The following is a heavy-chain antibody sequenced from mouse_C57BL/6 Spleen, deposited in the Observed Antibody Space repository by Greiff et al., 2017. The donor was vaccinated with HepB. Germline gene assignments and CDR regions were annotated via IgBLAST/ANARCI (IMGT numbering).Heavy chain of an antibody. Sequence: EVQLQQSGAELVRPGASVKLSCTASGFNIKDDYMHWVKQRPEQGLEWIGWIDPENGDTEYASKFQGKATITADTSSNTAYLQLRSLTSEDTAVYYCTTGGYGSSSWFAYWGQGTLVTVSA. CDR2: IDPENGDT. CDR1: GFNIKDDY. D-gene: IGHD1-1*01. CDR3: TTGGYGSSSWFAY. J-gene: IGHJ3*01. V-gene: IGHV14-4*01.